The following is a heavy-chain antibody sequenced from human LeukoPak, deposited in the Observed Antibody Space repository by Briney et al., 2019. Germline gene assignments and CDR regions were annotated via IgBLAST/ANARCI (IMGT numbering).Heavy chain of an antibody. V-gene: IGHV3-7*01. Sequence: GGSLRLSCAASGFTFSSFWMSWVRQAPGRGLEWVANIKEDGGEKCYVDSVKGRFTISRDNAKNSLYLQMNSLRAEDTAVYYCARDRYFDYWGQGTLVTVSS. J-gene: IGHJ4*02. CDR1: GFTFSSFW. CDR3: ARDRYFDY. CDR2: IKEDGGEK.